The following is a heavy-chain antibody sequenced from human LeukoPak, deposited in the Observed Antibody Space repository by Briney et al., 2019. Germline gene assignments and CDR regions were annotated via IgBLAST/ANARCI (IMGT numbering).Heavy chain of an antibody. V-gene: IGHV1-18*01. CDR3: ARDMVPYYYDSSGYYEN. J-gene: IGHJ4*02. CDR1: GGTFSSYA. Sequence: ASVKVSCKASGGTFSSYAISWVRQAPGQGLEWMGWISAYNGNTNYAQKLQGRVTMTTDTSTSTAYMELRSLRSDDTAVYYCARDMVPYYYDSSGYYENWGQGTLVTVSS. CDR2: ISAYNGNT. D-gene: IGHD3-22*01.